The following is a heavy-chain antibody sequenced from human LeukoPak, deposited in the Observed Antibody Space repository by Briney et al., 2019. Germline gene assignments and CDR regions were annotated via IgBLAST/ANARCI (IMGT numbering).Heavy chain of an antibody. CDR2: INHSGGT. Sequence: PSETLSLTCTVSGGPISSYYWSWIRQPPGKGLEWIGKINHSGGTNYNPSLKSRVTISVDTSKNQFSLKLSSVTAADTAVYYCARTFGGVIVIRAYYFDYWGQGTLVTVSS. CDR1: GGPISSYY. J-gene: IGHJ4*02. V-gene: IGHV4-34*01. D-gene: IGHD3-16*02. CDR3: ARTFGGVIVIRAYYFDY.